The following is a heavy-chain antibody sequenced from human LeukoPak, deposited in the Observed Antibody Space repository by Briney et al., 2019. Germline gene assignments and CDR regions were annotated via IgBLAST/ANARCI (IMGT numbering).Heavy chain of an antibody. CDR2: ISRDGRST. V-gene: IGHV3-74*01. Sequence: GGSLRLSCAASGFTFSSHWMHWVRQVPGEGLVWVSRISRDGRSTAYADSVKGRFTISRDNAKNTLYLQMNSLRAEDTAVYYCTADTVDTSLGIDYWGLGTLVTVSS. CDR1: GFTFSSHW. D-gene: IGHD5-18*01. J-gene: IGHJ4*02. CDR3: TADTVDTSLGIDY.